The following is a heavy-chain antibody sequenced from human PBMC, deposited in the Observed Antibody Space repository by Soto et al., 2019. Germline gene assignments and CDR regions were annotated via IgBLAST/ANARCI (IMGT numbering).Heavy chain of an antibody. CDR3: ARLGGAHYYGMDV. Sequence: ALSLTCTLRGGSISSCRYSWSCIRQPPGKGLEWIGYIHYSGSTYYNPSLKSRVTISLDRSKNQFSLKLSSVTAADTAVYYCARLGGAHYYGMDVWGQGTTVTVSS. V-gene: IGHV4-30-2*01. CDR1: GGSISSCRYS. J-gene: IGHJ6*02. CDR2: IHYSGST. D-gene: IGHD3-16*01.